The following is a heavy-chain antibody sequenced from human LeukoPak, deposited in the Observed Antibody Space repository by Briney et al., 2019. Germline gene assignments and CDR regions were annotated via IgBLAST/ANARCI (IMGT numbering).Heavy chain of an antibody. J-gene: IGHJ4*02. CDR2: ILYDGSNK. CDR3: AKENALLWFGESMGYFDY. CDR1: GFTFSSYG. D-gene: IGHD3-10*01. Sequence: GGSLRLSCAASGFTFSSYGMHWVRPAPGKGLEWVAVILYDGSNKYYADSVKGRFTISRDTSKNTLYLQMNSLRAEDTAVYYCAKENALLWFGESMGYFDYWGQGALVTVSS. V-gene: IGHV3-30*18.